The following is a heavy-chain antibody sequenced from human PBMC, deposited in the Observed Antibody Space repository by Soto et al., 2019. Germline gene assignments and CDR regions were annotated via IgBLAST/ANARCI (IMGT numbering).Heavy chain of an antibody. D-gene: IGHD4-17*01. V-gene: IGHV3-23*01. CDR2: TSGSGGST. CDR3: AKVPDYGDYLGNYFDY. J-gene: IGHJ4*02. Sequence: EVQLLESGGGLVQPGGSLRLSCAASGFTFSSYAMSWVRQAPGKGLEWVSATSGSGGSTYYADSVKGRFTISRDNSKNTLYLQMNSMRAEDTAVYYCAKVPDYGDYLGNYFDYWGQGTLVTVSS. CDR1: GFTFSSYA.